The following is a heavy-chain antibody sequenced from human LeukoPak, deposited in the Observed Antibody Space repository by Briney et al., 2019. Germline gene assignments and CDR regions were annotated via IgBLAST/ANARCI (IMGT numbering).Heavy chain of an antibody. CDR2: IYPGDSGT. D-gene: IGHD2-2*01. J-gene: IGHJ4*02. Sequence: GESLKISCKGSGYSFTGYWIGWVRQMPGKGLEWMGIIYPGDSGTRYSPSFQGQVTISADKSISTAYLQWSSLQASDTAMYYCARLLGGGPAATPFDYWGQGTLVTVSS. CDR3: ARLLGGGPAATPFDY. CDR1: GYSFTGYW. V-gene: IGHV5-51*01.